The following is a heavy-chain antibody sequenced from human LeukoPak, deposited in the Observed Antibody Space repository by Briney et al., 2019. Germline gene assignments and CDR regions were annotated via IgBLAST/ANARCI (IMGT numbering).Heavy chain of an antibody. D-gene: IGHD1-26*01. CDR3: ARAGIRGIVGGNWFDP. CDR1: GGSIRSYY. V-gene: IGHV4-4*07. CDR2: IYTSGST. Sequence: SETLSLTCTVSGGSIRSYYWSWIRQPAGKGLEWIGRIYTSGSTNYNPSLKSRVTISVDTSKNQFSLKLSSVTAADTAVYYCARAGIRGIVGGNWFDPWGQGTLVTVSS. J-gene: IGHJ5*02.